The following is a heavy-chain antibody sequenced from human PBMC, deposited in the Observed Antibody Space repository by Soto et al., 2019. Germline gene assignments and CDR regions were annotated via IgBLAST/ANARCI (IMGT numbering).Heavy chain of an antibody. J-gene: IGHJ6*02. CDR2: LGAADDP. CDR3: ARAYSGRLPRRADYCYAMDV. D-gene: IGHD2-15*01. V-gene: IGHV3-13*05. CDR1: AFTLSAYD. Sequence: PGGSLRLSCAASAFTLSAYDMHWVRQPNGKCLEWVSALGAADDPYYLGSVKGRFTISRENAKNSLYLQMNNLRAGDTAVYYCARAYSGRLPRRADYCYAMDVWGQGXTVTVYS.